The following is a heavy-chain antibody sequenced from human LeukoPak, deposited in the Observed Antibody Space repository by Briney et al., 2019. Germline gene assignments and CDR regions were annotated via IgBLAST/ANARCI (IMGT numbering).Heavy chain of an antibody. V-gene: IGHV4-39*01. Sequence: SETLSLTCTVSGGPLRSNFYYWGWIRRPPGKGLEWIGSAYYRGSTYYKPSLKSRVTISIKTSEDQFSLKLSSVTAADTAVYYCARGQYQLLSGVFDSWGQGTLVTVSS. CDR3: ARGQYQLLSGVFDS. CDR1: GGPLRSNFYY. D-gene: IGHD2/OR15-2a*01. CDR2: AYYRGST. J-gene: IGHJ4*02.